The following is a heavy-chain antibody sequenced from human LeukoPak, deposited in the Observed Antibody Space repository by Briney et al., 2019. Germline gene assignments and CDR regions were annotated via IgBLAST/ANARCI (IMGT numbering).Heavy chain of an antibody. V-gene: IGHV4-61*01. CDR3: ARVESAEFDP. CDR1: GGSISSSSYY. D-gene: IGHD6-19*01. J-gene: IGHJ5*02. CDR2: IYYSGST. Sequence: SETLSLPCTVSGGSISSSSYYWSWIRQPPGKGLEWIGYIYYSGSTNYNPSLKSRVTISVDTSKNQFSLKLSSVTAADTAVYYCARVESAEFDPWGQGTLVTVSS.